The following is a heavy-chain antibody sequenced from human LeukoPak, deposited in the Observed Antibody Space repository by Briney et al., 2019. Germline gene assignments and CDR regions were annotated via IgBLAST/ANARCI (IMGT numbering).Heavy chain of an antibody. Sequence: PGGSLRLSCAASGFTFSSYSMNWVRQAPGKGLEWVSSISSSSSYIYYADSVKGRFTISRDNAKNSLYLQMNSLRAEDMAVYYCARVKVAYDSSGYHAPYFDYWGQGTLVTVSS. D-gene: IGHD3-22*01. J-gene: IGHJ4*02. CDR1: GFTFSSYS. CDR3: ARVKVAYDSSGYHAPYFDY. CDR2: ISSSSSYI. V-gene: IGHV3-21*01.